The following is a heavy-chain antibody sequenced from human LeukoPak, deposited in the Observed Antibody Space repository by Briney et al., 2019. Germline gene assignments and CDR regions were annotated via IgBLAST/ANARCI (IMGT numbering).Heavy chain of an antibody. Sequence: PGGSLRLSCAASGFTVSSNYMSWVRQAPGKGLEWVSVIYSGGSTYYADSVKGRFTISRDNSKNTLYLQMNSLRAEDTAVYYCARGWDYDSSGYYPTPFDYWGQGTLVTVSS. J-gene: IGHJ4*02. D-gene: IGHD3-22*01. CDR3: ARGWDYDSSGYYPTPFDY. CDR2: IYSGGST. CDR1: GFTVSSNY. V-gene: IGHV3-66*01.